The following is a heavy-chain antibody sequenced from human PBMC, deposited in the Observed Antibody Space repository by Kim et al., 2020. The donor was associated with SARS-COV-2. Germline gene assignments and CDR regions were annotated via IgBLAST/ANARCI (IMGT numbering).Heavy chain of an antibody. CDR1: GGSISSSSYY. CDR2: IYYSGNT. Sequence: SETLSLTCTVSGGSISSSSYYWGWIRQPPGKGLEWIGSIYYSGNTYSNPSHNSRVTISEDTSKNHFSLKPSSVTAADTAVYYWVGGFDYWGQGTLVTVSS. J-gene: IGHJ4*02. V-gene: IGHV4-39*01. D-gene: IGHD3-16*01. CDR3: VGGFDY.